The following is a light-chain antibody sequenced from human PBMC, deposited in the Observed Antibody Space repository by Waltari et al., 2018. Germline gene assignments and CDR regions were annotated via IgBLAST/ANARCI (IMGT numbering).Light chain of an antibody. CDR3: QQKSNGPLT. CDR2: GAS. CDR1: KSVSRR. V-gene: IGKV3-11*01. J-gene: IGKJ3*01. Sequence: EIVLTQSPATLSLSPGERVTLSCRASKSVSRRLAWYQQHPAQPPRLLIYGASSIATGIPDRFSGRGYGTDFTVTSSSLEPEEFAVYYCQQKSNGPLTFGPGTKLDIK.